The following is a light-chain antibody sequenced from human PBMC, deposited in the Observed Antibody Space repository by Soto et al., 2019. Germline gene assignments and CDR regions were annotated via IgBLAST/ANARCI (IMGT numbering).Light chain of an antibody. CDR3: AAWDDSLSGYV. Sequence: ALTQPPSASGTPGQKVTISCSGSSSNIGDNYVYWHQQLPGTAPKLLIYRNNQRPPGVPDRFSGSKSGTSASLAISGLRSEDEADYYCAAWDDSLSGYVFGPGTKVTVL. V-gene: IGLV1-47*01. CDR1: SSNIGDNY. CDR2: RNN. J-gene: IGLJ1*01.